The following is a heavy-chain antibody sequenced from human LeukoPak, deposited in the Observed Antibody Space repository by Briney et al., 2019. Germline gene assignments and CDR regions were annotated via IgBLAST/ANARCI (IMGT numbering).Heavy chain of an antibody. D-gene: IGHD3-22*01. V-gene: IGHV4-4*07. CDR3: ARGDYYDSSGYERIAFDI. J-gene: IGHJ3*02. Sequence: SETLSLSCTVSGGSISSYYWSWIRQPAGKGPEWIGRIYTSGSTNYNPSLKSRVTMSVDTSKNQFSLKLSSVTAADTAMYYCARGDYYDSSGYERIAFDIWGQGTMVTVSS. CDR1: GGSISSYY. CDR2: IYTSGST.